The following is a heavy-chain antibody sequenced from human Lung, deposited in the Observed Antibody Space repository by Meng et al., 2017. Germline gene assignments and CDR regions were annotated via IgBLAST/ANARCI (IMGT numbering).Heavy chain of an antibody. D-gene: IGHD4-11*01. CDR2: INHSWST. CDR3: ARGPTTMAHDFDY. Sequence: QVKVTRWGQGLLKPSQPLSLTGVFFGGSFRSYYWSWTRQPPGKGLEWIGEINHSWSTNYNPSLENRATISVDTSQNNLSLKLSSVTAADSAVYYCARGPTTMAHDFDYWGQGTLVTVSS. CDR1: GGSFRSYY. J-gene: IGHJ4*02. V-gene: IGHV4-34*02.